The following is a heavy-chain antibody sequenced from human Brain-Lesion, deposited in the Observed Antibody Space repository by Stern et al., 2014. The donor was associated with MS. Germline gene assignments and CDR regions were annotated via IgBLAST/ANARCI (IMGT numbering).Heavy chain of an antibody. CDR2: IYSRGST. J-gene: IGHJ4*02. V-gene: IGHV4-39*01. CDR3: ARTGDDFGDYSLSY. D-gene: IGHD4-17*01. Sequence: VQLVESGPGLVKPSETLSLTCTVSGGSINTNNYYWGWIRPPPGKGLEWIGNIYSRGSTFYSPPLKRRVPMSVDPPKNQSPLNLSSVTAADTAVYYCARTGDDFGDYSLSYWGQGTLVTVSS. CDR1: GGSINTNNYY.